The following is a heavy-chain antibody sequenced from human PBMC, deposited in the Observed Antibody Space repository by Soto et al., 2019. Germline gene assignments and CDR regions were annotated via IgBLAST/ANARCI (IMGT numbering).Heavy chain of an antibody. J-gene: IGHJ6*02. CDR2: ITSSTRTT. D-gene: IGHD3-10*01. CDR1: GFTLKSYE. CDR3: ARGNTSIQGDLSHYNGLDV. V-gene: IGHV3-48*03. Sequence: PGGSLRLSCEASGFTLKSYEVNWVRQAPGKGLEWISYITSSTRTTYYADSVKGRFTISRDNARKSVYLQMNSLRVEDTAIYYYARGNTSIQGDLSHYNGLDVWGQGTTVTVSS.